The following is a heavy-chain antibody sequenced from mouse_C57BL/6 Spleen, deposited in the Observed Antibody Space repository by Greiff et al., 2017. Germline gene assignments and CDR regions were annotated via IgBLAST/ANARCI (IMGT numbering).Heavy chain of an antibody. CDR1: GFSFNTYA. CDR2: IRSKSNNYAT. D-gene: IGHD1-1*01. V-gene: IGHV10-1*01. Sequence: EVMLVESGGGLVQPKGSLKLSCAASGFSFNTYAMNWVRQAPGKGLEWVARIRSKSNNYATYYADSVKDRFTISRDDSESMLYLQMNNLKTEDTAMYYCVGRRSRYDYYAMDYWGQGTSVTVSS. CDR3: VGRRSRYDYYAMDY. J-gene: IGHJ4*01.